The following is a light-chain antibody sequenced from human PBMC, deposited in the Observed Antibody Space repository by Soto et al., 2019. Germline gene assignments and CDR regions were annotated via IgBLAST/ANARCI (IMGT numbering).Light chain of an antibody. CDR1: QSISSW. J-gene: IGKJ1*01. Sequence: DIQMTQSPSTLSASVGDRFIITCRASQSISSWLAWYQQKPGKAPKLLIYDASSLQSGVPSRFSGSGSGTEFTLTISSLQPDDFATYYCQQYNSSFWTFGQGTKVEIK. CDR3: QQYNSSFWT. CDR2: DAS. V-gene: IGKV1-5*01.